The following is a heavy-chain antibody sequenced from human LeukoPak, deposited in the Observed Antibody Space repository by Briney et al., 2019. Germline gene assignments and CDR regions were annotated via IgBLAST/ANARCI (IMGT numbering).Heavy chain of an antibody. Sequence: SETLSLTCAVYGGSFSGYYWSWIRQPPGKGLEWIGEINHSGSTNYNPSLKSRVTISVDTSKNQFSLKLSSVTAADTAVYYCARQSPKPAITIFGVVAFDYWGQGTLVTVSS. CDR3: ARQSPKPAITIFGVVAFDY. J-gene: IGHJ4*02. V-gene: IGHV4-34*01. D-gene: IGHD3-3*01. CDR1: GGSFSGYY. CDR2: INHSGST.